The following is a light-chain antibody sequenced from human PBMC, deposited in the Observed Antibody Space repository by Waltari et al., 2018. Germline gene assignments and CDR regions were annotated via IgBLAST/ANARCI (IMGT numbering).Light chain of an antibody. V-gene: IGLV1-47*01. J-gene: IGLJ2*01. Sequence: QSVLTQPPSASGTPRQRVTIPCSGGSSTIGSNYVSCYQRLPGTAPKLLIYSNNQRPSAVPDRFSGSKYGASASLDISGLRSGDEADYYCSAWDDRLSGPVFGGGTKLTVL. CDR3: SAWDDRLSGPV. CDR1: SSTIGSNY. CDR2: SNN.